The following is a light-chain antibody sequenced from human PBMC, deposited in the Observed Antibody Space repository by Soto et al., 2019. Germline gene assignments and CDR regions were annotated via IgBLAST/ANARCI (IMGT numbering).Light chain of an antibody. CDR1: QGISNY. J-gene: IGKJ3*01. V-gene: IGKV1-27*01. CDR2: AAS. Sequence: DILMTQSPSSLSASVGDRVTITCRASQGISNYLAWYQQKPGKVPKLLIYAASTLQSGVPSRFSGSGSGTDFTLTISSLQPEDVATYYCQKYNSFGTFGPGTKVDIK. CDR3: QKYNSFGT.